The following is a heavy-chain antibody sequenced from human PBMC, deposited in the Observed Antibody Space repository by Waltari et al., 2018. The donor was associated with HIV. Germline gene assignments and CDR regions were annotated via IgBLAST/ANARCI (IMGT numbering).Heavy chain of an antibody. V-gene: IGHV3-74*01. J-gene: IGHJ3*02. D-gene: IGHD2-21*02. CDR1: GFTLSSNW. Sequence: EVQLVESGGGLVQPGGSLKLSCEASGFTLSSNWMHWVRQAPGKGLVWVSRVKREGITTSYADTVKGRFTMSRDSAKNTVYLQMNNVRAEDTALYYCVREGLLTFPDAFDIWGQGTMVTVSS. CDR3: VREGLLTFPDAFDI. CDR2: VKREGITT.